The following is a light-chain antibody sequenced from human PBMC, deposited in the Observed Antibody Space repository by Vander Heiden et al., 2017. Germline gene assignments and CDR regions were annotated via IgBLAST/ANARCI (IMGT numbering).Light chain of an antibody. Sequence: SPLPQPASVSGSPGQPITIYCTGTSSDIGRFTLVSWYRQFPGKAPKLMISEVTKRPSGVSSLFSGSKSGYTASLTISGLQPEDEANYYCCSYAGSGTYIVFGGGTRLTVL. CDR2: EVT. CDR1: SSDIGRFTL. V-gene: IGLV2-23*02. CDR3: CSYAGSGTYIV. J-gene: IGLJ2*01.